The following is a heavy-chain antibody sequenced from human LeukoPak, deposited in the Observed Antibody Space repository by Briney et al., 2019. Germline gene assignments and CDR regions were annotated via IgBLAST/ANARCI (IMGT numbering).Heavy chain of an antibody. Sequence: GGSLRLSCAASGFTFSSYNMNWVRQAPGKGLEWVSCISSSSIYIYYADSVKGRFTISRDNAKNSLYLQMSSLRAEDTAVYYCARDLWSPVDFWVQGTLVTVSS. CDR3: ARDLWSPVDF. D-gene: IGHD2-21*01. J-gene: IGHJ4*02. CDR1: GFTFSSYN. V-gene: IGHV3-21*01. CDR2: ISSSSIYI.